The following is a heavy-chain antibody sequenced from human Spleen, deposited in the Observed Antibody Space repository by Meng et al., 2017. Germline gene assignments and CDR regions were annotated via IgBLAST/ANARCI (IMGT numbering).Heavy chain of an antibody. J-gene: IGHJ4*02. CDR1: GGSFSGYY. CDR3: ARDYYDTSGYQNLDY. CDR2: INHNGST. D-gene: IGHD3-22*01. Sequence: SETLSLTCAVYGGSFSGYYWSWIRQPPGKGLEWIGEINHNGSTNYNPSLKSRVTISVEKSKNQFSLELSSVTAADTAVYYCARDYYDTSGYQNLDYWGQGTLVTVSS. V-gene: IGHV4-34*01.